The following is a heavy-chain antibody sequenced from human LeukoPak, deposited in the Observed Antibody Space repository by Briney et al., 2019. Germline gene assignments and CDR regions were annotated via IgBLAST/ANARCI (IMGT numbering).Heavy chain of an antibody. Sequence: KTGGSLRLSCAASGFTFSSYSMNWVRQAPGKRLEWVSSISGTSSYIYYADSVKGRFTISRDNAKNSVFLQMNSLRAEDTAVYYCARGTLLTPFDYWGQGTLVTVSS. CDR2: ISGTSSYI. D-gene: IGHD3-9*01. CDR1: GFTFSSYS. CDR3: ARGTLLTPFDY. J-gene: IGHJ4*02. V-gene: IGHV3-21*01.